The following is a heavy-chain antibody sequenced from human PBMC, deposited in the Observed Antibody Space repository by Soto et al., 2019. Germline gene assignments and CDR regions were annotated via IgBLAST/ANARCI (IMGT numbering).Heavy chain of an antibody. V-gene: IGHV4-39*01. J-gene: IGHJ5*02. Sequence: SETLSLTCTVSGGSISSSSYYWGWIRQPPGKGLEWIGSIYYSGSTYYNPSLKSRVTISVDTSKNQFSLKLSSVTAADTAVYYCARPRMAAAGNWFDPWGQGTLVTVSS. D-gene: IGHD6-13*01. CDR1: GGSISSSSYY. CDR2: IYYSGST. CDR3: ARPRMAAAGNWFDP.